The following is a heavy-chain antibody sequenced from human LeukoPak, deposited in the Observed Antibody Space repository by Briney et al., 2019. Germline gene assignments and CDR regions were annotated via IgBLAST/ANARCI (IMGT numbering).Heavy chain of an antibody. V-gene: IGHV1-18*01. D-gene: IGHD3-3*01. J-gene: IGHJ4*02. CDR3: ARERDEGQDYDFWSGYYTGYFDY. CDR1: GYTFTSYG. Sequence: ASVKVSCKASGYTFTSYGISWVRQAPGQGLEWMGWMSAYNGNTNYAQKLQGRVTMTTDTSTSTAYMELRSLRSDDTAVYYCARERDEGQDYDFWSGYYTGYFDYWGQGTLVTVSS. CDR2: MSAYNGNT.